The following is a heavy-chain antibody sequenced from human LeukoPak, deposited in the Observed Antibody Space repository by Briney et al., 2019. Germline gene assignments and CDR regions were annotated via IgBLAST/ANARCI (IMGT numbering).Heavy chain of an antibody. V-gene: IGHV3-30*04. CDR3: ARPFLAGGYYMDV. CDR2: ISYDGSNK. CDR1: GFTFSSYA. Sequence: PGGSLRLSCAASGFTFSSYAMHWVRQAPGKGLEWVALISYDGSNKYYADSVKGRFTISRDNSKNTLFLQMNSLRADDTAVYYCARPFLAGGYYMDVWGKGTTVSVSS. J-gene: IGHJ6*03. D-gene: IGHD2/OR15-2a*01.